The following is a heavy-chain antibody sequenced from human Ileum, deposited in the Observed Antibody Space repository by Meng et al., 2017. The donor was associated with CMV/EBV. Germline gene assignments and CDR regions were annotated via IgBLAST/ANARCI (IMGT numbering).Heavy chain of an antibody. CDR3: ARATTYYYGSGSRGPFDY. D-gene: IGHD3-10*01. J-gene: IGHJ4*02. V-gene: IGHV4-59*01. CDR2: IYYSGST. CDR1: SISSYY. Sequence: SISSYYWSWIRQPPGKGLEWIGYIYYSGSTNYNPSLKSRVTISVDTSKNQFSLKLSSVTAADTAVYYCARATTYYYGSGSRGPFDYWGQGTLVTVSS.